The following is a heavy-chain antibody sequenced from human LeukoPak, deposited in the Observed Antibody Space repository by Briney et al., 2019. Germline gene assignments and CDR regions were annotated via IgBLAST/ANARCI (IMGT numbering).Heavy chain of an antibody. CDR3: ARGASGWYSDY. CDR2: ISADNGNT. Sequence: ASVKVSCKASGYMFTNYGITWVRQAPGQGPEWMGWISADNGNTNYAQNLQGRVTMTRDTSTNTAYMEVRSLRSDDTAVYYCARGASGWYSDYWGQGTLVTVSS. V-gene: IGHV1-18*01. CDR1: GYMFTNYG. J-gene: IGHJ4*02. D-gene: IGHD6-19*01.